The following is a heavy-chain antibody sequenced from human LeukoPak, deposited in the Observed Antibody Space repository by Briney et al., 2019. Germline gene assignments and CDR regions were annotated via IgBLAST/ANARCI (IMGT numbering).Heavy chain of an antibody. D-gene: IGHD6-13*01. J-gene: IGHJ4*02. V-gene: IGHV3-23*01. CDR1: GFTFSSYS. Sequence: GGSLRLSCAASGFTFSSYSMNWVRQAPGKGLEWVSAISGSGGSTYYADSVKGRFTISRDNSKNTLYLQMNSLRAEDTAVYYCAKEFRGSNSWYPDFWGQGNLGNGSS. CDR3: AKEFRGSNSWYPDF. CDR2: ISGSGGST.